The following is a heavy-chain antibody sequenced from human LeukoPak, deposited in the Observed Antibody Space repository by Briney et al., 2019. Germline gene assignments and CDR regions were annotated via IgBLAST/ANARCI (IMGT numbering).Heavy chain of an antibody. Sequence: APVKVSCKASGGTFSSYAISWVRQAPGQGLEWMGGIIPIFGTANYAQKFQGRVTITADESTSTAYMELSSLRSEDTAVYYCARAPPGRDGYKPSYFDLWGRGTLVTVSS. J-gene: IGHJ2*01. CDR1: GGTFSSYA. D-gene: IGHD5-24*01. CDR2: IIPIFGTA. V-gene: IGHV1-69*13. CDR3: ARAPPGRDGYKPSYFDL.